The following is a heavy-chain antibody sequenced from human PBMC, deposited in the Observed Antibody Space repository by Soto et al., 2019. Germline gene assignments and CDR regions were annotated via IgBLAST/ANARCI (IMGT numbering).Heavy chain of an antibody. V-gene: IGHV1-18*04. Sequence: ASVKVSCKASGYTFTSYGISWVRQAPGQGPEWMGWISAYNGNTNYAQKLQGRVTMTTDTSTSTAYMELSSLRSEDTAVYYCASRGNSGSYGLFDYWGQGTLVTVSS. CDR2: ISAYNGNT. D-gene: IGHD1-26*01. CDR3: ASRGNSGSYGLFDY. CDR1: GYTFTSYG. J-gene: IGHJ4*02.